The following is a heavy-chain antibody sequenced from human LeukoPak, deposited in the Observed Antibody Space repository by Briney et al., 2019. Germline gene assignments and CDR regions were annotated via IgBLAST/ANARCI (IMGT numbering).Heavy chain of an antibody. CDR2: IYPGDSGT. D-gene: IGHD3-16*01. J-gene: IGHJ2*01. CDR3: ARRQGGQNWYFDL. Sequence: GESLKISCQGSGFRFDIYWIGWVRQIPGKGLEWMGNIYPGDSGTRFSPSFQGQVTMSADRSSGTAYLQWSSLKASDTAMYYCARRQGGQNWYFDLWGRGTAVTVSS. CDR1: GFRFDIYW. V-gene: IGHV5-51*01.